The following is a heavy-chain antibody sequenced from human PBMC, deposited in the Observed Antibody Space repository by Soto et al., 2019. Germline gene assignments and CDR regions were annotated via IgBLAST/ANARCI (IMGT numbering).Heavy chain of an antibody. CDR3: ARQGPGSLYDILTGYYENWFDP. CDR1: GFTFSSYW. J-gene: IGHJ5*02. V-gene: IGHV3-74*01. CDR2: INSDGSST. Sequence: GGSLRLSCAASGFTFSSYWMHWVRQAPGKGLVWVSRINSDGSSTSYADSVKGRFTISRDNAKNTLYLQMNSLRAEDTAGYYCARQGPGSLYDILTGYYENWFDPWGQGTLVTVSS. D-gene: IGHD3-9*01.